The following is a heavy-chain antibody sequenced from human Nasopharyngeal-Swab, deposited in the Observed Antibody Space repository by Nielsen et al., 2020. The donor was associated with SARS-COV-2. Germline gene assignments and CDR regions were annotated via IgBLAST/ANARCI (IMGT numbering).Heavy chain of an antibody. CDR1: GYRFISYG. CDR2: IYPGDSET. CDR3: ARTAIEGGYYRGDAFDI. V-gene: IGHV5-51*01. Sequence: GGSLRLSCKGSGYRFISYGIGWVRQMPGKGREGMGIIYPGDSETRYSPSFQGQVTISADKSINTAYLQWSSLKASDTAMYYCARTAIEGGYYRGDAFDIWGQGTMVTVSS. J-gene: IGHJ3*02. D-gene: IGHD3-22*01.